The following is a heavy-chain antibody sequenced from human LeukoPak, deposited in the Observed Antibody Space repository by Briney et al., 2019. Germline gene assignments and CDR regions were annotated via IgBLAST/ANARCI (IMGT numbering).Heavy chain of an antibody. V-gene: IGHV3-21*01. D-gene: IGHD4-23*01. CDR1: AFTFSSYS. CDR2: ISSSSTYI. J-gene: IGHJ4*02. CDR3: ARGELRYSD. Sequence: PGRSLTLSWAAYAFTFSSYSMNWDRQPAGKVLEWVSSISSSSTYIYYADSGKGRFTISRDNAKNSLYLQMNSLRAEDMAVYYCARGELRYSDWGQGTLVTVSS.